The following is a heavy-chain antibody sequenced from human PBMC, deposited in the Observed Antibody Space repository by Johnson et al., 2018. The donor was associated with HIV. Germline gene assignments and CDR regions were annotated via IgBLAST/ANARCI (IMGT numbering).Heavy chain of an antibody. CDR3: ARDNSLSPLGAFDI. Sequence: QVQLVESGGGVVQPGRSLRLSCAASGFTFSNYGMHWVHQAPGKWLAWVAVISYDGGNKYYAVSVKGRFTISRDNSKNTLYLQMNSLRAEDTAVYYCARDNSLSPLGAFDIWGQVTMVTVSS. CDR2: ISYDGGNK. V-gene: IGHV3-30*03. D-gene: IGHD4-23*01. J-gene: IGHJ3*02. CDR1: GFTFSNYG.